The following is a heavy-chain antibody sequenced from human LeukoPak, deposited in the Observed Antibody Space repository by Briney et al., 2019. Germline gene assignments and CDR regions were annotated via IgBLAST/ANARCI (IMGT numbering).Heavy chain of an antibody. CDR1: GFIVSNKY. CDR3: AKATGTLGN. V-gene: IGHV3-53*01. Sequence: GGSLRLSCAASGFIVSNKYMTWVRQAPGKGLEWVALIYNDGRTYYADSVKGRCAISRDNSKNTLYLQVNSLRVEDTAIYYCAKATGTLGNWGQGTLVTVSS. CDR2: IYNDGRT. J-gene: IGHJ4*02. D-gene: IGHD1-1*01.